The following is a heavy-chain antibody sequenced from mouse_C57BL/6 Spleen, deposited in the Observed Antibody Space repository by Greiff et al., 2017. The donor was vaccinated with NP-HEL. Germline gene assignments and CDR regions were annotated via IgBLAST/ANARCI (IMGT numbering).Heavy chain of an antibody. CDR1: GYAFSSSW. D-gene: IGHD3-2*02. Sequence: QVQLQQSGPELVKPGASVKISCKASGYAFSSSWMNWVKQRPGKGLEWIGRIYPGDGDTNYNGKFKGKATLTADKSSSTAYMQLSSLTSEDSAVYFCARGETAQATDWGQGTTLTVSS. V-gene: IGHV1-82*01. CDR3: ARGETAQATD. J-gene: IGHJ2*01. CDR2: IYPGDGDT.